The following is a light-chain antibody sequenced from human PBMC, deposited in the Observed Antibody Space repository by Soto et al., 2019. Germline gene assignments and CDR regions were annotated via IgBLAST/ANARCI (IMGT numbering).Light chain of an antibody. CDR1: SSDVGGYDH. J-gene: IGLJ3*02. V-gene: IGLV2-14*03. CDR2: DVT. CDR3: SSYTNKDTLV. Sequence: QSALTQPASVSGSPGQSITISCTGTSSDVGGYDHVSWYQQHPGKAPKLIIHDVTVRPSGISPRFSGSKSDNTASLAVSGLQPEDEADYYCSSYTNKDTLVFGGGTKVTVL.